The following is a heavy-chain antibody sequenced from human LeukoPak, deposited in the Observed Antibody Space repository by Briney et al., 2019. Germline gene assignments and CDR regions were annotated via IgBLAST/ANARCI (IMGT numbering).Heavy chain of an antibody. CDR3: AGGGDFWSGYYIDY. J-gene: IGHJ4*02. D-gene: IGHD3-3*01. Sequence: ASVKVSCKASGYTFTXYYMHWVRQAPGQGLEWMGWINPNSGGTNYAQKFQGRVTMTRDTSISTAYMELSRLRSDDTAVYYCAGGGDFWSGYYIDYWGQGTLVTVSS. V-gene: IGHV1-2*02. CDR2: INPNSGGT. CDR1: GYTFTXYY.